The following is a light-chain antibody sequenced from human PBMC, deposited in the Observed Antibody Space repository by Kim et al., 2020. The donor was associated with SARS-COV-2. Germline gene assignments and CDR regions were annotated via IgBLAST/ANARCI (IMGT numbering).Light chain of an antibody. CDR1: KSVSNK. V-gene: IGKV4-1*01. CDR3: QQYHDLPYT. J-gene: IGKJ2*01. Sequence: AASLGERATFNYKSSKSVSNKLVWYQQKLGQPPKLLIRRSSDRESGVPDRFSGSGSGTDFTLSISSLQAEDVAVYHCQQYHDLPYTFGQGTKLEI. CDR2: RSS.